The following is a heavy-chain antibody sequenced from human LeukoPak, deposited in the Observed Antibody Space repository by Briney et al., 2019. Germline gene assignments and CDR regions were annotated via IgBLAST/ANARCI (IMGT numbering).Heavy chain of an antibody. CDR1: GFTFRSYW. J-gene: IGHJ4*02. V-gene: IGHV3-7*01. CDR2: INQGGSVK. D-gene: IGHD5-12*01. Sequence: GGSLRLSCAASGFTFRSYWMSWVRQAPGKGLEWVANINQGGSVKYYADSVKVRFTISRDDAKNSLYVQMNSLRDEDTAVYYCARVGYSGWNLEYWGQGTLVTVSS. CDR3: ARVGYSGWNLEY.